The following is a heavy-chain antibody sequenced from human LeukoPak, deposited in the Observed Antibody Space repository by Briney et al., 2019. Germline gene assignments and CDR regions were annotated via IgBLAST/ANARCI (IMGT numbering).Heavy chain of an antibody. CDR2: ISSSGSTI. J-gene: IGHJ4*02. CDR1: GFTFSSYE. Sequence: PGGSLRLTCAASGFTFSSYEMNWVRQAPGKRLEWVSYISSSGSTIYYADSVKGRFTISRDNAKNSLYLQMNSLRAEDTAVYYCARDLSLFLDYWGQGTLVTVSS. D-gene: IGHD3-16*02. V-gene: IGHV3-48*03. CDR3: ARDLSLFLDY.